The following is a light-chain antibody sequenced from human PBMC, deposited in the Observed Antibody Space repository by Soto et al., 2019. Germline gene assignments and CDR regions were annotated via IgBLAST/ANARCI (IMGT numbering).Light chain of an antibody. Sequence: EIVLTQSPGTLSLSPGERATLSCRASQSVSTNYLAWYQRKPGQAPRLLIYGASSRATGIPDKFSGSGSGTDFTLTITRLEPEDCAVYYCQRYGSSPPTFDQGTKVEIK. CDR3: QRYGSSPPT. J-gene: IGKJ1*01. CDR2: GAS. V-gene: IGKV3-20*01. CDR1: QSVSTNY.